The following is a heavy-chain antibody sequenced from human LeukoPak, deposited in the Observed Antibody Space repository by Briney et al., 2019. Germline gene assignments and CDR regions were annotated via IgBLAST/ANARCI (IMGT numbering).Heavy chain of an antibody. CDR3: ARDYYYDSSGYYLPFDY. CDR2: IYYSGST. D-gene: IGHD3-22*01. V-gene: IGHV4-31*03. Sequence: SETLSLTCTVSGGSISSGGYYWSWIRQHPGKGLEWIGYIYYSGSTYYNPSLKSRVTISVDTSKNQFSLKLSSVTAADTAVYYCARDYYYDSSGYYLPFDYWGQGTLVTVSS. J-gene: IGHJ4*02. CDR1: GGSISSGGYY.